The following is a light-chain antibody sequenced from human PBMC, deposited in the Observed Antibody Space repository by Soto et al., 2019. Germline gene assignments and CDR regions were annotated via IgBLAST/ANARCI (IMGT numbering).Light chain of an antibody. CDR1: QRVSTY. CDR3: QQHAEWPLT. CDR2: DAS. Sequence: ETPAPLSMSPGXXATLSCRARQRVSTYLAWYQQKPGHAPRLLIYDASNRPTGIPDRFSGSGSGTDFTLTISRLEPEDFAVYYCQQHAEWPLTFAVGTKVEIK. V-gene: IGKV3-11*01. J-gene: IGKJ4*01.